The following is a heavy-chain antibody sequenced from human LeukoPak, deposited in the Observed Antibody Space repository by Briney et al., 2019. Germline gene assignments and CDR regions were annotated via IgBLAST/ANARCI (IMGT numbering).Heavy chain of an antibody. J-gene: IGHJ5*02. V-gene: IGHV7-4-1*02. CDR2: TSTNTGNP. Sequence: GASVKVSCKASGYTFTSYAMNWVRQAPGQGLEWMGWTSTNTGNPTYAQGFTGRFVFSLDTSVSTAYLQISSLKAEDTAVYYCARAGCSSTSCYEAPYNWFDPWGQGTLVTVSS. CDR3: ARAGCSSTSCYEAPYNWFDP. D-gene: IGHD2-2*01. CDR1: GYTFTSYA.